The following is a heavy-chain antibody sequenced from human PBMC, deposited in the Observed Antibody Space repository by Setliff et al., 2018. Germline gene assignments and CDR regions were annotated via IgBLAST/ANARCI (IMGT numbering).Heavy chain of an antibody. D-gene: IGHD6-6*01. Sequence: PGESLKISCRGVGYTFTSYWIGWVRQLPGKGLEWVGIIYPGDWDTRYSPSFRGQVTISADKSISTAYLQWSSLKASDTAMYYCARSRSSSPWNNWFDPWDQGTLVTVSS. CDR3: ARSRSSSPWNNWFDP. CDR2: IYPGDWDT. V-gene: IGHV5-51*01. CDR1: GYTFTSYW. J-gene: IGHJ5*02.